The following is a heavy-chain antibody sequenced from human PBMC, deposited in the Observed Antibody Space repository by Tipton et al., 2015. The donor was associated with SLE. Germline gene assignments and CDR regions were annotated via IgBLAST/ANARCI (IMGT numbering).Heavy chain of an antibody. D-gene: IGHD3-3*01. CDR1: GYAFTSYA. CDR3: ALVPLPIFRVARSPRFDY. CDR2: INTNTGNP. Sequence: QLVQSGSELKKPGASVKVSCKASGYAFTSYAMNWVRQAPGQGLEWMGWINTNTGNPKYAQGFTGRFVFSLDTSVGTAYLQISSLKAGDTAVYYCALVPLPIFRVARSPRFDYWGQGALGTVSS. V-gene: IGHV7-4-1*02. J-gene: IGHJ4*02.